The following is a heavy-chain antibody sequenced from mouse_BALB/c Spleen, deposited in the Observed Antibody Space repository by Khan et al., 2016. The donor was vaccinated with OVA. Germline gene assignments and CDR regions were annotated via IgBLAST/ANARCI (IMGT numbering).Heavy chain of an antibody. V-gene: IGHV14-3*02. Sequence: VQLQQSRAELLKPGASVKLSCTSSGFNIKDTYMHWVKQRPEQGLEWIGRIDPANGDTKYDPKFQGKATITADTSSNTAYLQLSSLTSEDTAVYYCATLYGTPFAYWGQGTLVTVSA. J-gene: IGHJ3*01. CDR2: IDPANGDT. D-gene: IGHD2-1*01. CDR1: GFNIKDTY. CDR3: ATLYGTPFAY.